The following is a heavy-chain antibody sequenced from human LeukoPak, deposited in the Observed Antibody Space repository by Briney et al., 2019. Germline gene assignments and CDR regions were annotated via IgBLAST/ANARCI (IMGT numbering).Heavy chain of an antibody. CDR1: GGSIGSSY. CDR2: ISNRGST. CDR3: ARVKRVAVAEYYYYYGLDV. Sequence: SETLSLTCSVSGGSIGSSYWSWIRQPPGKGLEWIGYISNRGSTNYNPSLESRVTISVDTSKNQFSLKLRSVTAADTAVYYCARVKRVAVAEYYYYYGLDVWGQGTTVTVSS. J-gene: IGHJ6*02. D-gene: IGHD6-19*01. V-gene: IGHV4-59*01.